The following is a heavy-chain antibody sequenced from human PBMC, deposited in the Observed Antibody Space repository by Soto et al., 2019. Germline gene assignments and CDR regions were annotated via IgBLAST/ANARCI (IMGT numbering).Heavy chain of an antibody. CDR1: GFTFSSYW. CDR2: IKQDGSEK. CDR3: ARGSGGDCDGHHYYCRLDV. D-gene: IGHD2-21*02. J-gene: IGHJ6*02. Sequence: EVQLVESGGGLVQPGGSLRLSCAASGFTFSSYWMSWVRQAPGKGLEWVANIKQDGSEKYYVDSVKGRFTISRDNAKNSLDRQMTSLRAEHTAVYYCARGSGGDCDGHHYYCRLDVCGQGSTVTVSS. V-gene: IGHV3-7*01.